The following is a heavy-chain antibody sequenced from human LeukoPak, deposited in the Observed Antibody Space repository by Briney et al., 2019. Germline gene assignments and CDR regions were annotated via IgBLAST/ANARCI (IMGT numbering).Heavy chain of an antibody. J-gene: IGHJ5*02. Sequence: SETLSLTCTVSGGSISSSSYYWGWIRQPPGKGLEWIGSIYYSGSTYYNPSLKSRVTISVDTSKNQFSLKLSSVTAADTAVYYCARPAVVVAGNWFDPWGQGTLVTVSS. V-gene: IGHV4-39*01. CDR1: GGSISSSSYY. CDR2: IYYSGST. D-gene: IGHD2-15*01. CDR3: ARPAVVVAGNWFDP.